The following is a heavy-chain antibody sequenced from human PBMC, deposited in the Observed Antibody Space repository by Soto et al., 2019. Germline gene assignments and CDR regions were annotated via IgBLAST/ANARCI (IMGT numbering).Heavy chain of an antibody. CDR3: ARIGWGGDS. CDR2: IPNNGSP. D-gene: IGHD7-27*01. J-gene: IGHJ4*02. V-gene: IGHV4-61*01. Sequence: QVQLQESGPGRVKPSETLSLTCRVSGGSVRTGSYHWSWIRQPPGKGLEWIGFIPNNGSPDYNPSLKSRVVVSIDRSKNQFSLKVNSVTAADTAVYFCARIGWGGDSWGQGTLVTVSS. CDR1: GGSVRTGSYH.